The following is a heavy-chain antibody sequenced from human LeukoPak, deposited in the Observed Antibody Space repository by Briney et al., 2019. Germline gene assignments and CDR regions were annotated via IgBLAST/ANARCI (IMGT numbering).Heavy chain of an antibody. CDR1: GYSFTSYW. D-gene: IGHD5-12*01. CDR3: ARREKETWRLYCHYGLDV. J-gene: IGHJ6*02. Sequence: GESLKISCKGSGYSFTSYWITWVRQMPGKGLEWMGRIDPSDSYTNYSPSFQGHVTISADKSISTAYLQWAGLEASDTAIYYCARREKETWRLYCHYGLDVWGQGTTVTVSS. CDR2: IDPSDSYT. V-gene: IGHV5-10-1*01.